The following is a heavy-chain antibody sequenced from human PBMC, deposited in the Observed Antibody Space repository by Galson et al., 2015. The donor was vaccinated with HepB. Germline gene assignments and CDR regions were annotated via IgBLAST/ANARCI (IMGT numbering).Heavy chain of an antibody. CDR1: GFTFSNFG. V-gene: IGHV3-33*01. CDR2: IWYDGSNK. J-gene: IGHJ4*02. CDR3: ARDAEGVGGTFDY. D-gene: IGHD3-10*01. Sequence: SLRLSCAASGFTFSNFGMHWVRQAPGKGLEWVAVIWYDGSNKYYADSVKGRFTISRDNSKNTLVLQMNSLRAEDTAVYYCARDAEGVGGTFDYWGQGTLVTVSS.